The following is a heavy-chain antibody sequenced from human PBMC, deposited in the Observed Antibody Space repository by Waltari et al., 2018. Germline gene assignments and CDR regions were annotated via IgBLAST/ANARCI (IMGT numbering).Heavy chain of an antibody. J-gene: IGHJ4*02. Sequence: QVRLVQSGAEVMKPGSSVKVSCKTFGGTLPNYAINWVRQAPGRGLEWVGGVIPMFGSTNYAQDFQGRVTITADQSTSTAYMELSSLTYEDSAVYYCATPPDTDTWSFDFWGQGTLVTVSS. CDR3: ATPPDTDTWSFDF. CDR2: VIPMFGST. D-gene: IGHD2-2*01. CDR1: GGTLPNYA. V-gene: IGHV1-69*12.